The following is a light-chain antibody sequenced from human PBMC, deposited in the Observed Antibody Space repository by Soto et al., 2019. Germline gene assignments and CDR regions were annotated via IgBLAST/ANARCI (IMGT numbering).Light chain of an antibody. CDR2: AAI. V-gene: IGKV1D-12*01. Sequence: DIQMTQSPSSVSASVGDRVTITCRASQDINNWLAWYQQKPGKAPEPLIYAAISLQSGVPSRFSGSGSGTDFTLSISSLQPEDFATYYCQQANSFPWTFGQGTKVEIK. CDR1: QDINNW. CDR3: QQANSFPWT. J-gene: IGKJ1*01.